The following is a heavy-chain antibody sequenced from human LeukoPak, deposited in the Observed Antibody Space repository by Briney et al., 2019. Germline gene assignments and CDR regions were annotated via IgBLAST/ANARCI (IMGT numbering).Heavy chain of an antibody. Sequence: PGGSLRLSCAASGFTFSNVWMSWVRQAPGKGLEWVGRIKSKSDGGTTDYAAPVRGRFTISRNDSKNTLNLQMISLKTEDTAVYYCTPSIAVAGSLDYWGQGNLVTVSS. CDR2: IKSKSDGGTT. CDR3: TPSIAVAGSLDY. CDR1: GFTFSNVW. J-gene: IGHJ4*02. D-gene: IGHD6-19*01. V-gene: IGHV3-15*01.